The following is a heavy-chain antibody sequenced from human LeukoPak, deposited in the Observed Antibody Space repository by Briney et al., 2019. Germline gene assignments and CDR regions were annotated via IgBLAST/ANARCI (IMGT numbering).Heavy chain of an antibody. CDR2: IFYSGNP. J-gene: IGHJ4*02. D-gene: IGHD3-3*01. CDR1: GGSIRSSGNN. CDR3: ARRPKQPDFWSCYVDY. Sequence: PSETLSLTCTVSGGSIRSSGNNWAWIRQPPGKGLESIGSIFYSGNPYFNPSLKSRVAISVNTSKNQFFLNLSSVTAADTAVYYCARRPKQPDFWSCYVDYWGQGTLVTVSS. V-gene: IGHV4-39*01.